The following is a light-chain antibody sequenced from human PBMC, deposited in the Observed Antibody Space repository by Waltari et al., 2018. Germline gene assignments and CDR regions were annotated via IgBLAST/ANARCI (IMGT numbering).Light chain of an antibody. V-gene: IGKV1D-13*01. CDR2: GAT. J-gene: IGKJ1*01. CDR3: LQLSDDPRT. Sequence: AIQLTQSPSSLSADVGDRLTISFRASQGIGSDLAWYQQKPGKAPNLLIYGATTLQNGVPARFSVSGSGTDFTLTISSLQPEDFATYYCLQLSDDPRTFGQGTKVEIK. CDR1: QGIGSD.